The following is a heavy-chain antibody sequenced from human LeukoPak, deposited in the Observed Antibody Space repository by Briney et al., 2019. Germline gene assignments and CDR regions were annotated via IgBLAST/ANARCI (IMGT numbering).Heavy chain of an antibody. D-gene: IGHD5-18*01. CDR2: ISGSGNTT. J-gene: IGHJ4*02. CDR1: QFTFYNYA. Sequence: GGSLRISCTASQFTFYNYAMSWVRQAPGKGLEWVSAISGSGNTTYFGDSVTGRFTISRDNRKNTIYLQMNSLSAEDTAVYYCAREGGYSYGNFDYWGQGTLVTVSS. CDR3: AREGGYSYGNFDY. V-gene: IGHV3-23*01.